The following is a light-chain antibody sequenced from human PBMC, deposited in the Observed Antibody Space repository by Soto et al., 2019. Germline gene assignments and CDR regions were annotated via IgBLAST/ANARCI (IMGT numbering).Light chain of an antibody. CDR1: QSVSSS. CDR3: QKRSDWRIT. Sequence: VLTQSPATLSLSPGEGATLSCRASQSVSSSLAWYQQKHGQAPRILISDTSNRATGIPDRFSGSGSGTDFNLTISSLEPEDFAVYYCQKRSDWRITFGQGTRLEIK. J-gene: IGKJ5*01. V-gene: IGKV3-11*01. CDR2: DTS.